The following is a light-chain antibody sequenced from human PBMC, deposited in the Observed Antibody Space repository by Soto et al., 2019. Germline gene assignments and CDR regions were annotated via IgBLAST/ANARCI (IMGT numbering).Light chain of an antibody. CDR1: SSDIGAGHD. V-gene: IGLV1-40*01. CDR2: ANA. CDR3: QSYDSSLSNYV. Sequence: QSVRTQPPSVSEAPGQRGTISCTGTSSDIGAGHDVHWYQQVPGAAPKLLIYANAIRPSGVPDRFSGSKSGTSASLAITGLRAEDEADYYCQSYDSSLSNYVFGTGTKVTVL. J-gene: IGLJ1*01.